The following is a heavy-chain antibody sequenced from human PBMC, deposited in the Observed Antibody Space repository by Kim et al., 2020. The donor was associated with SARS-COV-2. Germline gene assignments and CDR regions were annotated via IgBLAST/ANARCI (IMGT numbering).Heavy chain of an antibody. CDR3: ARHQSDSIAAAVDY. Sequence: SPSFQGQVTISADKSISTAYLQWSSLKASDTAMYYCARHQSDSIAAAVDYWGQGTLVTVSS. D-gene: IGHD6-13*01. J-gene: IGHJ4*02. V-gene: IGHV5-51*01.